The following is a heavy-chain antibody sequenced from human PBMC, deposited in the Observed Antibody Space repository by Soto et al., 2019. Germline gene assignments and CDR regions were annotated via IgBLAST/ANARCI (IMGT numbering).Heavy chain of an antibody. V-gene: IGHV3-30-3*01. CDR2: ISYDGSNK. CDR3: ARVRERWLQFGFDY. Sequence: QVQLVESGGGVVQPGRSLRLSCAASGFTFSSYAMHWVRQAPGKGLEWVAVISYDGSNKYYADSVKGRFTISRDNSKKTLYLQMNSLRAEDTAVYYCARVRERWLQFGFDYLGQGTLVTVFS. CDR1: GFTFSSYA. D-gene: IGHD5-12*01. J-gene: IGHJ4*02.